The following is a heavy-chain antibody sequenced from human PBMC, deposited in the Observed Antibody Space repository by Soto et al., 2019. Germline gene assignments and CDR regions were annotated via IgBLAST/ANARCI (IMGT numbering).Heavy chain of an antibody. J-gene: IGHJ4*02. CDR1: GGSISSGGYY. D-gene: IGHD3-9*01. CDR3: ARSTKLRYFDWPYFDY. Sequence: PSETLSLTCTVSGGSISSGGYYWSWIRQHPGKGLEWIGYIYYSGSTYYNPSLKSRVTISVDTSKNQFSLKLSSVTAADTAVYYCARSTKLRYFDWPYFDYWGQGTLVTVS. V-gene: IGHV4-31*03. CDR2: IYYSGST.